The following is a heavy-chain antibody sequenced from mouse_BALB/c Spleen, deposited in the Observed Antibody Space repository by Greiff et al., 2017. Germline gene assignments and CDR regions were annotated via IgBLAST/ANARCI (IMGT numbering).Heavy chain of an antibody. D-gene: IGHD2-3*01. J-gene: IGHJ2*01. Sequence: EVMLVESGGDLVKPGGSLKLSCAASGFTFSSYGMSWVRQTPDKRLEWVATISSGGSYTYYPDSVKGRFTISRDNAKNTLYLQMSSLKSEDTAMYYCARQDGYYPCDYWGQGTTLTVSS. CDR2: ISSGGSYT. V-gene: IGHV5-6*01. CDR3: ARQDGYYPCDY. CDR1: GFTFSSYG.